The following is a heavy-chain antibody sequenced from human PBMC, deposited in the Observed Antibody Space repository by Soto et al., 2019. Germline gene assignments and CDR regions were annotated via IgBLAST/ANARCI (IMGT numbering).Heavy chain of an antibody. CDR3: ARDIFGHVDAFDL. D-gene: IGHD3-3*02. V-gene: IGHV1-18*01. CDR1: GYIFSSFY. J-gene: IGHJ3*01. CDR2: TSGYSGKS. Sequence: ASVKVSCKASGYIFSSFYINWVRQAPGQGLEWMGWTSGYSGKSKYAQKFQGRVTMTTDTSTNTGYMEMRSLTSDDTDVYYCARDIFGHVDAFDLWGQGTMVTVSS.